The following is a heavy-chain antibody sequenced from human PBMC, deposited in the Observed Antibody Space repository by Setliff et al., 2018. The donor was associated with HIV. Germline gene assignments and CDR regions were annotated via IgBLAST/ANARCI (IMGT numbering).Heavy chain of an antibody. J-gene: IGHJ3*02. CDR3: ARPEMATITSFGFDI. CDR2: IYPDESDS. D-gene: IGHD5-12*01. CDR1: GYSFPTYW. Sequence: GESLKISCKGSGYSFPTYWIAWVRQMPGKGLEWMGVIYPDESDSRYSPSFRGQVTISADKSINTAYLQWSSLKASDTAMYYCARPEMATITSFGFDIWGPGTMVTVSS. V-gene: IGHV5-51*01.